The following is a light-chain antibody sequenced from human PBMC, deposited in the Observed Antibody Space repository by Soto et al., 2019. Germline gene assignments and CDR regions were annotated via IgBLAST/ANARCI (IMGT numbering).Light chain of an antibody. J-gene: IGKJ2*01. CDR2: KAP. Sequence: DIQMTQSPSTLSASVGDRVTITCRASQSISGWLAWYQQKPGKAPKLLIYKAPSLESGVPSRFSGSGSGTEFTLTISSLQPDDFATYYCQEYNTYSYTFGQGTKVDIK. V-gene: IGKV1-5*03. CDR1: QSISGW. CDR3: QEYNTYSYT.